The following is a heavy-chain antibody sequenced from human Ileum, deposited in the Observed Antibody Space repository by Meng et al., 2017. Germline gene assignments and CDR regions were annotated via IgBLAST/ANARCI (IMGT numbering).Heavy chain of an antibody. Sequence: GESLKISCAASGFTFSSYAMSWVRQAPGKGLEWVSAISGSGGSTYYADSVKGRFTISRDNSKNTLYLQMNSLRAEDTAVYYCAKAFPQTYDSGFPHWGQGTLVTVSS. J-gene: IGHJ1*01. CDR1: GFTFSSYA. D-gene: IGHD4-17*01. CDR2: ISGSGGST. CDR3: AKAFPQTYDSGFPH. V-gene: IGHV3-23*01.